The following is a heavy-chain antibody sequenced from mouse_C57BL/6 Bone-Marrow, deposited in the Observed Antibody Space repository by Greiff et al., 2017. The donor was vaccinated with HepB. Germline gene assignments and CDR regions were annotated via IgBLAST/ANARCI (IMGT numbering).Heavy chain of an antibody. V-gene: IGHV1-74*01. CDR2: IHPSDSDT. Sequence: QVHVKQPGAELVKPGASVKVSCKASGYTFTSYWMHWVKQRPGQGLEWIGRIHPSDSDTNYNQKFKGKATLTVDKSSSTAYMQLSSLTSEDSAVYYCAIGSSYDAMDYWGQGTSVTVSS. J-gene: IGHJ4*01. D-gene: IGHD1-1*01. CDR1: GYTFTSYW. CDR3: AIGSSYDAMDY.